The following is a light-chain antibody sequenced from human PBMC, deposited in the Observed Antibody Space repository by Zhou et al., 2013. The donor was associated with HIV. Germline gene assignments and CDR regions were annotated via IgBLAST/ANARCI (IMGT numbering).Light chain of an antibody. J-gene: IGKJ4*01. CDR2: MAS. CDR3: QQYNSYPLT. Sequence: DIQVTQFPSTLSASIGDRVNMTCRASQSVSNWLAWYQQKPGKAPKLLIYMASTLETGVSLRFSGSGSGTEFSLAIDSLQPDDFATYYCQQYNSYPLTFGGGTKVEIK. CDR1: QSVSNW. V-gene: IGKV1-5*03.